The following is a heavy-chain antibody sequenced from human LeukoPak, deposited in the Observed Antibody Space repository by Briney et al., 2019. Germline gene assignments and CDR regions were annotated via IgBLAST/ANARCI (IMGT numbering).Heavy chain of an antibody. Sequence: TSETLSLTCTVSGGSISSGGYYWSWIRQHPGKGLEWIGYIYYSGSTYYNPSLKSRVTISVDTSKNQFSLKLSSVTAADTAVYYCARDRRITIFGVDNYYYMDVWGKGTTVTVSS. D-gene: IGHD3-3*01. V-gene: IGHV4-31*03. J-gene: IGHJ6*03. CDR1: GGSISSGGYY. CDR3: ARDRRITIFGVDNYYYMDV. CDR2: IYYSGST.